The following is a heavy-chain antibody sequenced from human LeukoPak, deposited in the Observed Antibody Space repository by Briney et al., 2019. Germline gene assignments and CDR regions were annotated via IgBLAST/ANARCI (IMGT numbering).Heavy chain of an antibody. D-gene: IGHD2-15*01. J-gene: IGHJ4*02. V-gene: IGHV3-30*18. CDR2: ISYDGSNK. CDR3: AKDSAADY. Sequence: QPGRSLRLSCAASGFTFSSYGMHWVRQAPGKGLEWVAVISYDGSNKYYADSVKGRFTISRDNPKNTLYLQMNSLRAEDTAVYYCAKDSAADYWGQGALVTVSS. CDR1: GFTFSSYG.